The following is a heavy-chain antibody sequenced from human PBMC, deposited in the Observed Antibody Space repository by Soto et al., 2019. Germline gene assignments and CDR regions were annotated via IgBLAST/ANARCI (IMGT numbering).Heavy chain of an antibody. J-gene: IGHJ4*02. CDR2: IIPILGIA. CDR1: GGTFSSYT. V-gene: IGHV1-69*02. D-gene: IGHD5-12*01. CDR3: ARIYSSGGYDR. Sequence: ASVKVSCKASGGTFSSYTISWVRQAPGQGLEWMGRIIPILGIANYAQKFQGRVTITADKSTSTAYMELSSLRSEDTAVYYCARIYSSGGYDRWGQGTLVTVSS.